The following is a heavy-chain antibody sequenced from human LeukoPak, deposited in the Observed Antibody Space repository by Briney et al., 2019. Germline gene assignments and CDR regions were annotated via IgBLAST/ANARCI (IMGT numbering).Heavy chain of an antibody. V-gene: IGHV4-39*07. D-gene: IGHD3-3*01. CDR2: IYYSGST. J-gene: IGHJ5*02. CDR1: GGSISSSSYY. CDR3: ARRRGYYDFWSGYYTNNWFDP. Sequence: PSETLSLTCTVSGGSISSSSYYWGWIRQPPGKGLEWIGSIYYSGSTYYNPSLKSRVTISVDTSKNQFSLKLSSVTAADTAVYYCARRRGYYDFWSGYYTNNWFDPWGQGTLVTVSS.